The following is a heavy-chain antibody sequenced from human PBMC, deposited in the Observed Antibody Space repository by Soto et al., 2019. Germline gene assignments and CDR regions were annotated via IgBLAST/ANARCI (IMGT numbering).Heavy chain of an antibody. CDR3: AAGGGLPRYY. V-gene: IGHV4-30-2*01. Sequence: SETLSLTCAVSGGSISSGGYSWSWIRQPPGKGLEWIGYIYHSGSTYYNPSLKGRVTISVDRSKNQFSLNLSSVTAADTAVYYCAAGGGLPRYYWGQGTLVTVS. J-gene: IGHJ4*02. D-gene: IGHD5-12*01. CDR1: GGSISSGGYS. CDR2: IYHSGST.